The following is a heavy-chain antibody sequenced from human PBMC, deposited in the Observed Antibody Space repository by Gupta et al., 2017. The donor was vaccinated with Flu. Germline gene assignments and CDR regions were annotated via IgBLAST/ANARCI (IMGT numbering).Heavy chain of an antibody. CDR2: LNTSGGST. Sequence: APGQGLEWMGMLNTSGGSTSYAQKFQRRVTMTRDTSTSTVYMNLISRRSEDTAIYYCAKVLGRGGDYYYYMDVWGKGTTVTVSS. D-gene: IGHD2-15*01. J-gene: IGHJ6*03. CDR3: AKVLGRGGDYYYYMDV. V-gene: IGHV1-46*01.